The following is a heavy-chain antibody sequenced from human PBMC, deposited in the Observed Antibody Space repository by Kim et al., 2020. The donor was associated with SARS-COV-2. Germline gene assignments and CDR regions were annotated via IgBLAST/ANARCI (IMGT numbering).Heavy chain of an antibody. CDR1: GGTFSSYA. V-gene: IGHV1-69*13. J-gene: IGHJ3*02. CDR2: IIPIFGTA. D-gene: IGHD3-22*01. CDR3: ARAKRNFYYDSSGWGGAFDI. Sequence: SVKVSCKASGGTFSSYAISWVRQAPGQGLEWMGGIIPIFGTANYAQKFQGRVTITADESTSTAYMELSSLRSEDTAVYYCARAKRNFYYDSSGWGGAFDIWGQGTMVTVSS.